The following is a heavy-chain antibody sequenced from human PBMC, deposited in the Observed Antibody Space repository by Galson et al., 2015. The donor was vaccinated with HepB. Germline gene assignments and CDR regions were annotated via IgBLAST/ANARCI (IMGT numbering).Heavy chain of an antibody. CDR1: GFTFSSYW. V-gene: IGHV3-7*03. CDR3: ARRISLVRGIITKPDYYYGMDV. J-gene: IGHJ6*02. D-gene: IGHD3-10*01. CDR2: INPDGSEK. Sequence: SLRLSCAASGFTFSSYWMHWVRQAPGKGLEWVANINPDGSEKYYVASLKGRFTISRDNAKNSLYLQMDSLRAEDTAVYYCARRISLVRGIITKPDYYYGMDVWGQGTTVTVAS.